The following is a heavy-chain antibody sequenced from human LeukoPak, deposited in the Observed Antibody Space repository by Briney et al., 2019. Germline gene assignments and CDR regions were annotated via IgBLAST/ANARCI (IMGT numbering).Heavy chain of an antibody. Sequence: SETLSLTCTVSGGSISSYYWSWIRQSPGKGLEWIGYIYYSGSTNYNPSLKSRVTISGDTSKNQFSLKLRSVTTADTAVYYCASNYDSSGYYFDYWGQGTLVTVS. CDR2: IYYSGST. J-gene: IGHJ4*02. V-gene: IGHV4-59*01. CDR1: GGSISSYY. CDR3: ASNYDSSGYYFDY. D-gene: IGHD3-22*01.